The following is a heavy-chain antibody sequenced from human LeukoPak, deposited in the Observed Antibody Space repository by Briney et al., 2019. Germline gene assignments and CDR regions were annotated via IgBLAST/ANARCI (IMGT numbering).Heavy chain of an antibody. CDR2: INSGGSYT. CDR1: GFTFSSYS. J-gene: IGHJ6*03. D-gene: IGHD2-15*01. CDR3: ARGSECAGGSCPTATYHYHYYMGV. V-gene: IGHV3-21*01. Sequence: GGSLRLSCAASGFTFSSYSMNWVRQAPGKGLEWVSCINSGGSYTNYADSMKGRFTIFRDNAKNSLYLQMNSLIAEDTAVYYCARGSECAGGSCPTATYHYHYYMGVWGKGTTVT.